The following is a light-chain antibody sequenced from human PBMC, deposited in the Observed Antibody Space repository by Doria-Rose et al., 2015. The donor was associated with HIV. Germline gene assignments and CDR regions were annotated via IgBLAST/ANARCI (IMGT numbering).Light chain of an antibody. CDR2: RAS. CDR1: QGIGSD. V-gene: IGKV3-15*01. Sequence: PATLSVSPGERATLSCRASQGIGSDLAWYQQKPGQAPRLLIYRASIRATGIPPRFTGGGSGTEFTLTISSLQSEDFAVYFCQQYSQWPPYTFGQGTKLEVK. J-gene: IGKJ2*01. CDR3: QQYSQWPPYT.